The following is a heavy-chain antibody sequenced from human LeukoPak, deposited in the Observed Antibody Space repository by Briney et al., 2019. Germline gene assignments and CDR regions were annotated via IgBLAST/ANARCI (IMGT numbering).Heavy chain of an antibody. D-gene: IGHD3-10*01. CDR3: ARLLSRYYGSGSSIDY. CDR2: IYPGDSDT. V-gene: IGHV5-51*01. Sequence: GESLKISCKGSGYSFTNYWIAWVRQMPGKGLEWMGIIYPGDSDTRYSPSFQGQVTISADKSISTAYLQWSSLKASDTAMYYCARLLSRYYGSGSSIDYWGQGTLVTVSS. CDR1: GYSFTNYW. J-gene: IGHJ4*02.